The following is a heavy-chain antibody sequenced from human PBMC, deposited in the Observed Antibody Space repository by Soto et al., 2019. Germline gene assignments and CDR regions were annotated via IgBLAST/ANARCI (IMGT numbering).Heavy chain of an antibody. CDR3: ARDLLEGYGHARQPDY. CDR2: ITSSSTYI. D-gene: IGHD5-18*01. V-gene: IGHV3-21*06. CDR1: GFTFRAYS. Sequence: GGPLGLSCVASGFTFRAYSMSWVRQAPGQGLEWVSSITSSSTYIYYTRSVEGRFTISRDDAKNSLHLQMNSLRAEDTAVYYCARDLLEGYGHARQPDYWGQGTLVTVSS. J-gene: IGHJ4*02.